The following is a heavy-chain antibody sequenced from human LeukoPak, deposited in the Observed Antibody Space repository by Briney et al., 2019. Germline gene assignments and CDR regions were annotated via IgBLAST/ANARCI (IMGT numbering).Heavy chain of an antibody. CDR2: ISWDGGST. CDR1: GFTFSSYS. Sequence: GVLRLSCTGSGFTFSSYSMNWVRQAPGKGLEWVSLISWDGGSTYYADSVKGRFTISRDNSKNSLYLQMNSLRAEDTALYYCAKDGSGGAPYSNYVRTYYYYYMDVWGKGTTVTVSS. D-gene: IGHD4-11*01. J-gene: IGHJ6*03. CDR3: AKDGSGGAPYSNYVRTYYYYYMDV. V-gene: IGHV3-43D*03.